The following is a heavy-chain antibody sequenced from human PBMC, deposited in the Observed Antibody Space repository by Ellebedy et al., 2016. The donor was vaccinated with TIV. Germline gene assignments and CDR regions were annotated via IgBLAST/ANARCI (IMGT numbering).Heavy chain of an antibody. J-gene: IGHJ6*02. CDR1: GFTFDDYA. D-gene: IGHD3-10*01. Sequence: GGSLRLXCAASGFTFDDYAMHWVRQAPGKGLEWVSGISWNSGSIGYADSVKGRFTISRDNAKNSLYLEMNSLRAEDTALYYCAKIGGSGFYGHYYGMDVWGQGTTVTVSS. CDR3: AKIGGSGFYGHYYGMDV. V-gene: IGHV3-9*01. CDR2: ISWNSGSI.